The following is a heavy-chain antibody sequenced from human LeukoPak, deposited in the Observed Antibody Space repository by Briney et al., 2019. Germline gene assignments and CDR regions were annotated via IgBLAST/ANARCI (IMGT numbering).Heavy chain of an antibody. CDR3: AKPTQCRDIRCYWGWDS. D-gene: IGHD5-24*01. V-gene: IGHV3-30*18. J-gene: IGHJ4*02. CDR1: GFTFSSYG. Sequence: SGGSLRLSCAATGFTFSSYGMHWVRQAPGKGLEWVAVISYDGSNKYYADSVKGRFTISRDSSKNTLYLQMNDVRDEDTAIYYCAKPTQCRDIRCYWGWDSWGQGSLVTVSS. CDR2: ISYDGSNK.